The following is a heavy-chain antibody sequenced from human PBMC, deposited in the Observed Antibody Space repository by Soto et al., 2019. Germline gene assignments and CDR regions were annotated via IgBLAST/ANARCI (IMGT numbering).Heavy chain of an antibody. CDR3: ARDGGEFGYRSGYDFFDP. D-gene: IGHD3-22*01. CDR1: GYTFTGYY. J-gene: IGHJ5*02. V-gene: IGHV1-2*04. Sequence: ASVKVSXKASGYTFTGYYMHWVRQAPGQGLEWMGWINPNSGGTNYAQKFQGWVTMTRDTSISTAYMELSRLRSDDTAVYYCARDGGEFGYRSGYDFFDPWGQGTLVTVSS. CDR2: INPNSGGT.